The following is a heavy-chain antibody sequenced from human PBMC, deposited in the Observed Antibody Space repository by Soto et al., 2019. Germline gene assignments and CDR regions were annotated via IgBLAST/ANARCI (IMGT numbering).Heavy chain of an antibody. CDR3: ARGSGNYYLDY. Sequence: XXSLRLSCAASGLTFNSYTMHWVRQAPGKGLEWVSYISSGSTTIYYGDSVKGRFTISRDNAKNSLYLQMKSLRDEDTAVYYCARGSGNYYLDYWGQGTLVTVSS. J-gene: IGHJ4*02. V-gene: IGHV3-48*02. CDR2: ISSGSTTI. D-gene: IGHD6-25*01. CDR1: GLTFNSYT.